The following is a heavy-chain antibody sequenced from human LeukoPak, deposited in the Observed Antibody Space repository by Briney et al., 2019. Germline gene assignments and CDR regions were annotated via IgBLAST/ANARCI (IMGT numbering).Heavy chain of an antibody. CDR2: ISSSSSTI. V-gene: IGHV3-48*04. D-gene: IGHD3-22*01. Sequence: GGSLRLSCAASGFTFSSYSMNWVRQAPGKGLEWVPYISSSSSTIYYADSVKGRFTISRDNAKNSLYLQMNSLRAEDTAVYYCARTTYYYDSSGYEFDYWGQGTLVTVSS. J-gene: IGHJ4*02. CDR3: ARTTYYYDSSGYEFDY. CDR1: GFTFSSYS.